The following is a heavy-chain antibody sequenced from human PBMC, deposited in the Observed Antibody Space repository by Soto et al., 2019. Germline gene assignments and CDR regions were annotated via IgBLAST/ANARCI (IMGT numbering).Heavy chain of an antibody. J-gene: IGHJ4*02. CDR2: IYYSGST. CDR3: ARQYGDEDYYDSSGYYTSYYFDY. D-gene: IGHD3-22*01. V-gene: IGHV4-30-4*01. CDR1: GGSISSGDYY. Sequence: SETLSLTCTVSGGSISSGDYYWSWIRQPPGKGLEWIGYIYYSGSTYYNPSLKSRVTISVDTSKNQFSLKLSSVTAADTAVYYCARQYGDEDYYDSSGYYTSYYFDYWGQGTLVTVSS.